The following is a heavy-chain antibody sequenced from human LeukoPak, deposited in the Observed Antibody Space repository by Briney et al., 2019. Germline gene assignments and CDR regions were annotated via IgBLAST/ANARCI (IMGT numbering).Heavy chain of an antibody. J-gene: IGHJ6*02. CDR2: INPNSGGT. CDR3: ARDRRYCSGGSCYSGYYYYYGMDV. D-gene: IGHD2-15*01. CDR1: GYTFTGYY. V-gene: IGHV1-2*02. Sequence: GVSVKVSCKASGYTFTGYYMHWVRQAPGQGPEWMGWINPNSGGTNYAQKFQGRVTMTRDTSISTAYMELSRLRSDDTAVYYCARDRRYCSGGSCYSGYYYYYGMDVWGQGTTVTVSS.